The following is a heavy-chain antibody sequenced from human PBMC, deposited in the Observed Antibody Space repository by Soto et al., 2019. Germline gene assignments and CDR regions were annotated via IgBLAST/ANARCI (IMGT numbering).Heavy chain of an antibody. V-gene: IGHV1-2*02. CDR1: GYTFTGYY. CDR2: INPNSGGT. CDR3: ARDAKRNYYYDSSGFDY. Sequence: GASVKFSCKASGYTFTGYYMHWVRQAPGQGLEWMGWINPNSGGTNYAQKFQGRVTITRDTSASTAYMELSSLRSEDTAVYYCARDAKRNYYYDSSGFDYWGQGTLVTVSS. D-gene: IGHD3-22*01. J-gene: IGHJ4*02.